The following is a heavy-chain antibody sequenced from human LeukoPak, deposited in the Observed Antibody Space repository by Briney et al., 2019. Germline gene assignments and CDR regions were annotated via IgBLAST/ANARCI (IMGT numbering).Heavy chain of an antibody. CDR2: IIPIFGTA. CDR1: GYSLTTYY. J-gene: IGHJ3*02. Sequence: SVKVSCKASGYSLTTYYMHWVRQAPGQGLEWMGGIIPIFGTANYAQKFQGRVTITADESTSTAYMELSSLRSEDTAVYYCARDLQQNDAFDIWGQGTMVTVSS. CDR3: ARDLQQNDAFDI. V-gene: IGHV1-69*13.